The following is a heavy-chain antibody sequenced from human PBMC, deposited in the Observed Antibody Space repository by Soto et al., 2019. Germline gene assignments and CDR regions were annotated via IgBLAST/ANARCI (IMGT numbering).Heavy chain of an antibody. Sequence: EVQLVESGGGLVQPGGSLRLSCAASEFTFNNYWMHWVRQVPGKGLEWVSRINTDGSTTKYADSVMGRFTISRDNAENTMYLQMNSLRAEDTAVYYCARGIYLKYGLDVWGQGATVTVSS. CDR2: INTDGSTT. V-gene: IGHV3-74*01. J-gene: IGHJ6*02. CDR1: EFTFNNYW. D-gene: IGHD3-16*02. CDR3: ARGIYLKYGLDV.